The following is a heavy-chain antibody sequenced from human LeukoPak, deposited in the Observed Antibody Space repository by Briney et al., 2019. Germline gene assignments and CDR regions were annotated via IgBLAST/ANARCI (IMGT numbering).Heavy chain of an antibody. CDR1: GFTFSDYW. V-gene: IGHV3-7*01. D-gene: IGHD5/OR15-5a*01. J-gene: IGHJ4*02. CDR2: INRDSTVR. Sequence: PGGSLRLSCAASGFTFSDYWMSWVRQTPEKGLEFVANINRDSTVRNYVDSVKGRFTISRANADNSVHLQMNSLRADDTAVYYCARDPGSSAFDSWGQGTLVTVSS. CDR3: ARDPGSSAFDS.